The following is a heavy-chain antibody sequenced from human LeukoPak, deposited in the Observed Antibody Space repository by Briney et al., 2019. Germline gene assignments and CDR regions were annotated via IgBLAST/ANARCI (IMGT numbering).Heavy chain of an antibody. CDR3: ARATAAPSSYYFDH. Sequence: SEALSPTCSVSGGSIRSSHSFWGWIRQPLGKGLEWIATIYENGNTYYSPSLKSRVTISVDTSNNEFSLNLNSVTAADTAMYYCARATAAPSSYYFDHWGQGTLVTVSS. CDR2: IYENGNT. J-gene: IGHJ4*02. D-gene: IGHD6-25*01. CDR1: GGSIRSSHSF. V-gene: IGHV4-39*07.